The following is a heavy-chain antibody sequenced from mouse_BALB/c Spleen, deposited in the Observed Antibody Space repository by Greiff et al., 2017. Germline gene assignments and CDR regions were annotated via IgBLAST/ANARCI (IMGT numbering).Heavy chain of an antibody. D-gene: IGHD1-1*01. CDR3: AGSSWYFDV. Sequence: EVKLVESGGGLVKPGGSLKLSCAASGFTFSSYTMSWVRQTPEKRLEWVATISSGGSYTYYPDSVKGRFTISRDNAKNTLYLQMSSLKSEDTAMYYCAGSSWYFDVWGAGTTVTVSS. CDR1: GFTFSSYT. CDR2: ISSGGSYT. J-gene: IGHJ1*01. V-gene: IGHV5-6-4*01.